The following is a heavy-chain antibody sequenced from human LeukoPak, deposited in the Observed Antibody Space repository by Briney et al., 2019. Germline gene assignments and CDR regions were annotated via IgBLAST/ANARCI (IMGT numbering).Heavy chain of an antibody. CDR2: IYYSGNT. Sequence: SETLSLTCTVSGGSISSYYWSWIRQPPGKGLEWIGYIYYSGNTNYNPSLKTRVTISIDTSKNQFSLKLSSVTAADTAVYYCARVGYSYGFDPWGQGTLVTVSS. D-gene: IGHD5-18*01. CDR3: ARVGYSYGFDP. CDR1: GGSISSYY. V-gene: IGHV4-59*08. J-gene: IGHJ5*02.